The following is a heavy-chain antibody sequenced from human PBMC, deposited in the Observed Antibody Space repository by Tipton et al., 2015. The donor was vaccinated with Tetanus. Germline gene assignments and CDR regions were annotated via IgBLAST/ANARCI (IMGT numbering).Heavy chain of an antibody. D-gene: IGHD4-17*01. CDR2: IYFNGTA. V-gene: IGHV4-61*01. J-gene: IGHJ4*02. Sequence: GLVKPSETLSLTCFVSGASARSEKYYWSWIRQPPGKGLEWIGYIYFNGTAKYNPSLKSRLTISVDASKKQLSLKLTSVTAADTAVCYCARDERYGDYAYWGQGALVTVSS. CDR1: GASARSEKYY. CDR3: ARDERYGDYAY.